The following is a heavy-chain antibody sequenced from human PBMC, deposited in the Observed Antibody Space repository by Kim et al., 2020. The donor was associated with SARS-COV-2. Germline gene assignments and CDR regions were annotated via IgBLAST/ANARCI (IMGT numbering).Heavy chain of an antibody. CDR3: ARDLNYGSGSYSAFDI. V-gene: IGHV1-69*01. Sequence: KFQGRVTITADESTSTAYMELSSLRSEDTAVYYCARDLNYGSGSYSAFDIWGQGTMVTVSS. J-gene: IGHJ3*02. D-gene: IGHD3-10*01.